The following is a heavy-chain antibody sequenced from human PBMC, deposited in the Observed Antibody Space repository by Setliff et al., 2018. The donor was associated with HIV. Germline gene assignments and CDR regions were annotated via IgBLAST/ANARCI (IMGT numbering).Heavy chain of an antibody. D-gene: IGHD2-15*01. J-gene: IGHJ5*02. Sequence: SETLSLTCAVSGYSISDGYYWGWIRQPPGKGPEWIGSIHHSGSTNYNPSLKSRVTISVDTSKNQFSLKVRSVTAADTAMYYCARETRSFGGIDPWGQGTLVTVSS. CDR2: IHHSGST. CDR1: GYSISDGYY. CDR3: ARETRSFGGIDP. V-gene: IGHV4-38-2*02.